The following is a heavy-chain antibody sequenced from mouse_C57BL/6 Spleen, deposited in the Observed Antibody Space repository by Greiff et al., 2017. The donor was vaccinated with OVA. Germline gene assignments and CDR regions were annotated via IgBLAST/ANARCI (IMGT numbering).Heavy chain of an antibody. CDR1: GFTFSSYG. Sequence: EVHLVESGGDLVKPGGSLKLSCAASGFTFSSYGMSWVRQTPDKRLEWVATISSGGSYTYYPDSVKGRFTISRDNAKNTLYLQMSSLKSEDTAMYYCARQGGNYHFDYWGQGTTLTVSS. V-gene: IGHV5-6*01. J-gene: IGHJ2*01. CDR3: ARQGGNYHFDY. CDR2: ISSGGSYT. D-gene: IGHD2-1*01.